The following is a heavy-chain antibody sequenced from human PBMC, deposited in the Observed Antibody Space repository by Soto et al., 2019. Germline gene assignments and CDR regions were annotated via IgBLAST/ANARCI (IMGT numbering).Heavy chain of an antibody. CDR1: GFTFSNAW. V-gene: IGHV3-15*01. Sequence: EVQLVESGGGLVKPGGSLRLSCAASGFTFSNAWMSWVRQAPGKGLEWVGRIKSKTDGGTTDYAAPVKGRFTISRDDSKNTLYLQMNSLKTEDTAVYYCTIVATAMVTGDYWGQGTLVTVSS. CDR2: IKSKTDGGTT. J-gene: IGHJ4*02. CDR3: TIVATAMVTGDY. D-gene: IGHD5-18*01.